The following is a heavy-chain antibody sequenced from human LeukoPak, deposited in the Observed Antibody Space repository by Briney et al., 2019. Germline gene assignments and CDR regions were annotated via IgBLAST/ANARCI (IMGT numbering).Heavy chain of an antibody. CDR3: AKDLPRSKSFDY. J-gene: IGHJ4*02. CDR1: GFSFSNYL. Sequence: GGSLRLSCAVSGFSFSNYLMIWVRHAPGKGLEWVSAISGSGGTYYADSVKGRFTISRDNSKNTLYLQMSSLRGEDTAVYYCAKDLPRSKSFDYWGQGTLVTVSS. V-gene: IGHV3-23*01. CDR2: ISGSGGT.